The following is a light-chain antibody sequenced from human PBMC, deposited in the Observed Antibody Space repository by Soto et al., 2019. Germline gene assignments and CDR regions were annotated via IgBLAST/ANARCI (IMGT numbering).Light chain of an antibody. CDR3: QQYGSSPFT. Sequence: EIVLTQSPGTLSLSPGERATLSCRASQSVSSSYLAWYQQKPGQAPRLLIYGASSRATGIPDRFSCSGPGTDFTLTISRLDPEDFTVYYCQQYGSSPFTFGPGTKVDIK. CDR2: GAS. J-gene: IGKJ3*01. V-gene: IGKV3-20*01. CDR1: QSVSSSY.